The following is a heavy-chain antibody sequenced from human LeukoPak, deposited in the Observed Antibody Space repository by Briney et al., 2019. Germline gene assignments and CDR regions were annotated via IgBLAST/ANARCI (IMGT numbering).Heavy chain of an antibody. V-gene: IGHV3-30*18. CDR3: AKEALWGSWYFDY. D-gene: IGHD3-16*01. Sequence: GGSLRLSCAASGLTFSNHGVLWVRHAPGKGLEWVTVVAGDGGAKFYADSVRGRFTISRDNSRNTVFLQVNSLRTEDTAVYYCAKEALWGSWYFDYWGQGALVTVSS. CDR2: VAGDGGAK. CDR1: GLTFSNHG. J-gene: IGHJ4*02.